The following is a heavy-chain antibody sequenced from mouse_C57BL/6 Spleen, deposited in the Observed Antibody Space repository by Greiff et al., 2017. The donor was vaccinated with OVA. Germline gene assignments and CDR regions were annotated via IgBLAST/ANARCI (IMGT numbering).Heavy chain of an antibody. CDR3: AKNGDGNYEGAMDY. D-gene: IGHD2-1*01. CDR1: GFSLTSYG. V-gene: IGHV2-5*01. CDR2: IWRGGST. J-gene: IGHJ4*01. Sequence: VQLQQSGPGLVQPSQSLSITCTVSGFSLTSYGVPWVRQSPGKGLEWLGVIWRGGSTDYNAAFMSRLSITKDNSKSQVFFKMNSLQADDTAIYYCAKNGDGNYEGAMDYWGQGTSVTVSS.